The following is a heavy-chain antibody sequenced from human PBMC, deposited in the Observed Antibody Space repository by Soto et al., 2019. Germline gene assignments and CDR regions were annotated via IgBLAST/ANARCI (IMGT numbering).Heavy chain of an antibody. CDR1: GGSISSGDYY. Sequence: SETLSLTCTVSGGSISSGDYYWSWIRQPPGKGLEWIGYIYYSGSTYYNPSLKSRVTISVDTSKNQFSLKLSSVTAADAAVYYCARGNAHCSSTSCYTSSPPTFDYWGQGTLVTVSS. CDR2: IYYSGST. V-gene: IGHV4-30-4*01. D-gene: IGHD2-2*02. J-gene: IGHJ4*02. CDR3: ARGNAHCSSTSCYTSSPPTFDY.